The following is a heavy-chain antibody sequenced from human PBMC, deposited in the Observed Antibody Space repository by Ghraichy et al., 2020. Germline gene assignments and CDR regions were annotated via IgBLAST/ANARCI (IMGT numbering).Heavy chain of an antibody. V-gene: IGHV4-34*01. D-gene: IGHD5-12*01. CDR1: GGSFSGYY. CDR3: ARGRRSGYDYRRFAYNWFDP. Sequence: SETRSLTCAVYGGSFSGYYWSWIRQPPGKGLEWIGEINHSGSTNYNPSLKSRVTISVDTSKNQFSLKLSSVTAADTAVYYCARGRRSGYDYRRFAYNWFDPWGQGTLVTVSS. J-gene: IGHJ5*02. CDR2: INHSGST.